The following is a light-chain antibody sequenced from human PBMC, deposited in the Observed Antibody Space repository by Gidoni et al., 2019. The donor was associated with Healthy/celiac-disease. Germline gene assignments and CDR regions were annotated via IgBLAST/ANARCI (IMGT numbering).Light chain of an antibody. Sequence: EIVMTQSPLSLRVTPGEPASISCRSSQSLLHSKGDNYLDWYLQKPGQSPQLLFYLGSHRASGVPDRFSGSGSGTDFTLKISRVAAEDVGVYYCMQALQTPLAFGQGTQVEIK. J-gene: IGKJ1*01. CDR1: QSLLHSKGDNY. CDR3: MQALQTPLA. CDR2: LGS. V-gene: IGKV2-28*01.